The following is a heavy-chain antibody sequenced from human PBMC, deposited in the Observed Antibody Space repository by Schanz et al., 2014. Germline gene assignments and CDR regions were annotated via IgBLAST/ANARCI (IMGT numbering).Heavy chain of an antibody. V-gene: IGHV1-8*02. CDR1: GGTFSSYT. CDR2: MNPNSGDT. J-gene: IGHJ5*02. D-gene: IGHD6-25*01. CDR3: ARGQRRTIGRPFGP. Sequence: QVQLVQSGAEVKKPGPSVKVSCKASGGTFSSYTINWVRQAPGQGLEWMGWMNPNSGDTGYPRKFQDRVTMTRNTSISTAYMELNSLTSEDTAVYYCARGQRRTIGRPFGPWGQGTLVTVSS.